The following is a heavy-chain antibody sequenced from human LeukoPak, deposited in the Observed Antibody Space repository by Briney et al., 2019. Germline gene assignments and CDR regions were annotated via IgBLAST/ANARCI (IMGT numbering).Heavy chain of an antibody. CDR3: ARGSSNGYYPIDY. CDR1: GGSFSDYY. V-gene: IGHV4-34*01. J-gene: IGHJ4*02. CDR2: INHSGST. Sequence: SETLSLTCAVYGGSFSDYYWSWIRQPPGKGLEWIGEINHSGSTNYNPSLKSRVTISIDTSKNQFSLKLSSVTAADTAVYYCARGSSNGYYPIDYWGQGALVTVSS. D-gene: IGHD3-22*01.